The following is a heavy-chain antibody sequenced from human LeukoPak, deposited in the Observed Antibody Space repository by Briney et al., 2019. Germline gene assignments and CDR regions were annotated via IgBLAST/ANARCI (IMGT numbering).Heavy chain of an antibody. J-gene: IGHJ4*02. CDR3: AKYPRIAVAGAFVY. V-gene: IGHV3-23*01. Sequence: GGSLRLSCAASGFTFSSYAMSWVRQAPGKGLEWVSAISGSGGSTYYADSVKGRFTISRDNSKNTLYLQMNSLRDEDTAVYYCAKYPRIAVAGAFVYWGQGTLVTVSS. CDR1: GFTFSSYA. D-gene: IGHD6-19*01. CDR2: ISGSGGST.